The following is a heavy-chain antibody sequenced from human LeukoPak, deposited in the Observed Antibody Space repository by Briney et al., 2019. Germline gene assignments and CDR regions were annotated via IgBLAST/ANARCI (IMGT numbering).Heavy chain of an antibody. J-gene: IGHJ4*02. CDR2: ISGSGHRT. Sequence: GGSLRPSCAASGFTFSSYGVSWVRQAPGKGLEWFSGISGSGHRTYYADSVKGRFTISRDNSKSTLYLQMNSLRAEDTAVYYCAKDWGEYFDYVWGSFTSFDSWGQGTLVTVSS. V-gene: IGHV3-23*01. CDR1: GFTFSSYG. D-gene: IGHD3-16*01. CDR3: AKDWGEYFDYVWGSFTSFDS.